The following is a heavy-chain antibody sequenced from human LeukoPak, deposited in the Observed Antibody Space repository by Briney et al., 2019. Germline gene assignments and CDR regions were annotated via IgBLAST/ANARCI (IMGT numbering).Heavy chain of an antibody. V-gene: IGHV3-23*01. J-gene: IGHJ4*02. D-gene: IGHD4-23*01. CDR2: IVGSGGNT. CDR1: GFTFANYV. Sequence: GGSLRLSCAASGFTFANYVITWVRQAPGKGLKWVSDIVGSGGNTFYANSVKGRFTISRDNSKNTLYLQMSSLRAEDSALYYCAKGPGYYGSNAEYYFDYWGQGTLVTVSS. CDR3: AKGPGYYGSNAEYYFDY.